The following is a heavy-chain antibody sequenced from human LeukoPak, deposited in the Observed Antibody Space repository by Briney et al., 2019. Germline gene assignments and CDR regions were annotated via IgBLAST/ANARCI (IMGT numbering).Heavy chain of an antibody. CDR2: ISISSDAI. CDR3: ARGAREYDW. J-gene: IGHJ4*02. D-gene: IGHD2/OR15-2a*01. Sequence: GGSLRLSCIASGFIFTSYNMNWVRQAPGKGLEWISYISISSDAIYYADSVKGRFTISRDNAKNSVYLQMNSLRAEDTAVYFCARGAREYDWWGQGTLVTVSS. V-gene: IGHV3-48*01. CDR1: GFIFTSYN.